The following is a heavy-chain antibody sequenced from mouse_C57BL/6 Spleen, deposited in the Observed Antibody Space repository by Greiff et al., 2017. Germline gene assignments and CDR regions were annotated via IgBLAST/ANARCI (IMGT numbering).Heavy chain of an antibody. V-gene: IGHV1-15*01. J-gene: IGHJ3*01. CDR2: IDPETGGT. CDR3: TRGELWSY. D-gene: IGHD1-1*02. CDR1: GYTFTDYE. Sequence: VKLQQSGAELVRPGASVTLSCKASGYTFTDYEMHWVKQTPVHGLEWIGAIDPETGGTAYNQKFKGKAILTADKSSSTAYMELRSLTSEDSAVYYCTRGELWSYWGQGTLVTVSA.